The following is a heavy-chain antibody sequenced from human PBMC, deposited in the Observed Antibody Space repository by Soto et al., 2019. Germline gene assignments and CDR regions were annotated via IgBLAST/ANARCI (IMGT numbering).Heavy chain of an antibody. D-gene: IGHD6-6*01. Sequence: QVQLVESGGGVVPPGRSLRLSCAASGFTFRNHAMHWVRQAPGKGLEWVGLIWYDGTSKYYADSVKGRFTISRDNSKNTRYLEMNSLRVEDTAIYYCARDQGVVIIKDHWGQGTLVTVSS. CDR3: ARDQGVVIIKDH. CDR1: GFTFRNHA. V-gene: IGHV3-33*08. J-gene: IGHJ4*02. CDR2: IWYDGTSK.